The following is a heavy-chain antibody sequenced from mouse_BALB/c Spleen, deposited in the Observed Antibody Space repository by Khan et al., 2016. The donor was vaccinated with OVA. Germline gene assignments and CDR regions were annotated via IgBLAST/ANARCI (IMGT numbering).Heavy chain of an antibody. CDR2: ISYSGST. V-gene: IGHV3-2*02. CDR3: ARTARIKY. D-gene: IGHD3-3*01. J-gene: IGHJ2*01. CDR1: GYSITSGYG. Sequence: EVQLQESGPGLVKPSQSLSLTCTVTGYSITSGYGWNWIRQFPGNKLEWMGYISYSGSTNYNPPLKRRISSARYTSKNHFFLQLNSVTTEDTATYYCARTARIKYWGQGTTLTVSS.